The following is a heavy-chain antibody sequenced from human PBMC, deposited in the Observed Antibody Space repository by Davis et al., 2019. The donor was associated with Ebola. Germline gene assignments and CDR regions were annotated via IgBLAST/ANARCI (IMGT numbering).Heavy chain of an antibody. D-gene: IGHD4-17*01. Sequence: GESLKISCSVSGFTFRSYAMHWVRQAPGKGLEYVSGITANGATTYYIGSVKGRFIVSRDNSKNTVNLQMSSLRLEDTAVYYCTSTLDGDYVDYWGQGTLVTVSS. J-gene: IGHJ4*02. CDR1: GFTFRSYA. V-gene: IGHV3-64D*08. CDR3: TSTLDGDYVDY. CDR2: ITANGATT.